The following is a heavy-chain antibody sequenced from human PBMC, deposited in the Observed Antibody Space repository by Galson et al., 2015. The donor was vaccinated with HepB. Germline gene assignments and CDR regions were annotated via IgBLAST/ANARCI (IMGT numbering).Heavy chain of an antibody. CDR2: ISYDGTNE. CDR1: GFTFRTYA. D-gene: IGHD3-10*01. Sequence: SLRLSCAASGFTFRTYAMHWIRQAPGKGLEWVALISYDGTNEYYADSVKGRFTISRDNSKNTVFLQMNSLRAEDTAVYYCAKLISGSYDVAQEDYWGQGTLVTVSS. CDR3: AKLISGSYDVAQEDY. V-gene: IGHV3-30*18. J-gene: IGHJ4*02.